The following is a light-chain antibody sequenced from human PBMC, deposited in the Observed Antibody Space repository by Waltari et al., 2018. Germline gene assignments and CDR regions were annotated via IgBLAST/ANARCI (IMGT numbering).Light chain of an antibody. CDR2: YDD. CDR3: AAWDDTLNRWV. Sequence: QSELTQPSSLSEAPGQRVTITCSGRSSNVGKHAVNWYQRLPEKAPRLLIYYDDLLASGITDRFSGSKSDTSASLAISGLQSEDEADYFRAAWDDTLNRWVFGTGTKVTVL. V-gene: IGLV1-36*01. CDR1: SSNVGKHA. J-gene: IGLJ1*01.